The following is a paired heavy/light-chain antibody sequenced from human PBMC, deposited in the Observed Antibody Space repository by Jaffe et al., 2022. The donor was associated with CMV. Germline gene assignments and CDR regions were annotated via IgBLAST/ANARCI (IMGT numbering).Heavy chain of an antibody. CDR2: VIPISGTP. CDR1: GGTFISYA. Sequence: QVQLVQSGAAVKKPGSSVKVSCRASGGTFISYAFNWVRQAPGQGLEWMGGVIPISGTPNNAQKFQGRVTITADESTSTVFMELSSLRSEDTAIYYCARGPSWGLAAPSLPYYYYGLDVWGQGTAVTVSS. V-gene: IGHV1-69*01. J-gene: IGHJ6*02. CDR3: ARGPSWGLAAPSLPYYYYGLDV. D-gene: IGHD6-13*01.
Light chain of an antibody. Sequence: EIVLTQSPGTLSLSPGVRATLSCRASQSITSDYLAWYQQKPGQAPRLLIYGASSRPTGIPDRFSGSGSGTDFTLTISRLEPEDFAVYYCQHSGDSSWTFGQGTKVEIK. J-gene: IGKJ1*01. CDR2: GAS. CDR1: QSITSDY. V-gene: IGKV3-20*01. CDR3: QHSGDSSWT.